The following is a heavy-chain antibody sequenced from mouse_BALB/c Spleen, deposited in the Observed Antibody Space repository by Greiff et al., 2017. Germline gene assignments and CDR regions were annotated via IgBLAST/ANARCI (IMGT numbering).Heavy chain of an antibody. D-gene: IGHD1-1*01. V-gene: IGHV5-6-5*01. J-gene: IGHJ2*01. Sequence: EVQVVESGGGLVKPGGSLKLSCAASGFTFSSYAMSWVRQTPEKRLEWVASISSGGSTYYPDSVKGRFTISRDNARNILYLQMSSLRSEDTAMYYCARGRYYDPFDYWGQGTTLTVSS. CDR2: ISSGGST. CDR3: ARGRYYDPFDY. CDR1: GFTFSSYA.